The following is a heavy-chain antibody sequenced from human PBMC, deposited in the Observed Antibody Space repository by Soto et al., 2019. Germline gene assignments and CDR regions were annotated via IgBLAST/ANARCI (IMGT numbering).Heavy chain of an antibody. J-gene: IGHJ6*02. CDR3: ARGRGCISTRCHIAPKSGYYYYGMDV. Sequence: SETLSLTCAVYGGSFSGYYWSWIRQPPGKGLEWIGEINHSGSTNYNPSLKSRVTISVDTSKNQFSLKLSSVTAADTAVYYCARGRGCISTRCHIAPKSGYYYYGMDVWGQGTTVTVSS. CDR2: INHSGST. D-gene: IGHD2-2*01. V-gene: IGHV4-34*01. CDR1: GGSFSGYY.